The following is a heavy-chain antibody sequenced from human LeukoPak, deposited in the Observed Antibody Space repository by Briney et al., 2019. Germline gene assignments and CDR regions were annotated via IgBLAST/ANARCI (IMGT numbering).Heavy chain of an antibody. CDR2: ISSSSTYI. J-gene: IGHJ4*02. CDR1: GFTFSSFG. Sequence: GGSLRLSCAASGFTFSSFGMTWVRQAPGKGLEWVSSISSSSTYIYYADSVKGRFTISRDNAKNSLYLQMNSLRAEDTAVYYCAKGVAHSSSWYSRIATGAELDYWGQGTLVTVSS. V-gene: IGHV3-21*01. CDR3: AKGVAHSSSWYSRIATGAELDY. D-gene: IGHD6-13*01.